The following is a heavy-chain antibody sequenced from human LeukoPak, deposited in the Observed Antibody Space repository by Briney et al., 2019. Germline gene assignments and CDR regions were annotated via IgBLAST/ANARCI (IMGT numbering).Heavy chain of an antibody. CDR2: ISAYNGNT. CDR3: ARDKEQWLLGLPWLDAFDI. V-gene: IGHV1-18*01. J-gene: IGHJ3*02. CDR1: GYTFTSYG. Sequence: ASVKVSCKASGYTFTSYGISWERQAPGQGLEWMGWISAYNGNTNYAQKLQGRVTMTTDTSTSTAYMELRSLRSDDTAVYYCARDKEQWLLGLPWLDAFDIWGQGTMVTVSS. D-gene: IGHD6-19*01.